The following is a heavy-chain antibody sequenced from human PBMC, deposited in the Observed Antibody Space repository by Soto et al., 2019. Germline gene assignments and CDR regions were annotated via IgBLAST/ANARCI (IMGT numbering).Heavy chain of an antibody. CDR2: IYYSGST. CDR3: ARGLGTTVRYYYYGMDV. D-gene: IGHD4-17*01. V-gene: IGHV4-30-4*01. Sequence: SETLSLTCTVSGGSISSGDYYWSWIRQPPGKGLEWIGYIYYSGSTYYNPSLKSRVTISVDTSKNQFSLKLSSVTAADTAVYYCARGLGTTVRYYYYGMDVWGQGTTVTV. J-gene: IGHJ6*02. CDR1: GGSISSGDYY.